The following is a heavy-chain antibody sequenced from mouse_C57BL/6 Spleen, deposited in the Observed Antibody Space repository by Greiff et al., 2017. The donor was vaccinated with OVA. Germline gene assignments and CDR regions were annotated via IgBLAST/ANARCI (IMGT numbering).Heavy chain of an antibody. V-gene: IGHV1-69*01. CDR2: IDPSDSYT. Sequence: VKLQQPGAELVMPWASVKLSCKASGYTFTSYWMHWVKQRPGQGLEWIGEIDPSDSYTNYNQKFKGKSTLTVDKSSSTAYMQLSSLTSEDSAVYYCARRGTYDYDGAWFAYWGQGTLVTVSA. CDR1: GYTFTSYW. J-gene: IGHJ3*01. D-gene: IGHD2-4*01. CDR3: ARRGTYDYDGAWFAY.